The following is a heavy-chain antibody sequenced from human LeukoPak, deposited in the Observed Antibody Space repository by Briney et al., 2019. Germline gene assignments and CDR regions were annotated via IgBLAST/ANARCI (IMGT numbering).Heavy chain of an antibody. D-gene: IGHD2-15*01. CDR1: GGSFSGYY. CDR2: INHSGST. CDR3: ARGTRSGGSLLRGNWFDP. V-gene: IGHV4-34*01. Sequence: SETLSLTCAVYGGSFSGYYWSWIRQPPGKGLERIGEINHSGSTNYNPSLKSRVTISVDTSKNQFSLKLSSVTAADTAVYYCARGTRSGGSLLRGNWFDPWGQGTLVTVSS. J-gene: IGHJ5*02.